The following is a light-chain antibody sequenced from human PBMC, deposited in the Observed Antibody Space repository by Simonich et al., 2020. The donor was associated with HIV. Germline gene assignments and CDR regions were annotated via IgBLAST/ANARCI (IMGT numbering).Light chain of an antibody. CDR3: CSYAGSSTWV. CDR1: SSNVGGYNY. V-gene: IGLV2-23*02. CDR2: DVS. Sequence: QSALTQPASVSGSPGQSITISCTGTSSNVGGYNYVSWYQQHPGKAPKLMIYDVSKRPSGVSNRFSGSLSGNTASLTISGLQAEDEADYYCCSYAGSSTWVFGGGTKLTVL. J-gene: IGLJ3*02.